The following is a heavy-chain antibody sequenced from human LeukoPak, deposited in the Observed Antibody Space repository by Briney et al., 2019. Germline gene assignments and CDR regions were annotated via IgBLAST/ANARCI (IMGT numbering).Heavy chain of an antibody. CDR3: VGGWQQLGTYHPRFDY. D-gene: IGHD6-13*01. Sequence: PGGSLRLSCAASGFTFSSYGMHWVRQAPGKGLEWVAFIRYDGSNKYYADSVKGRFTISRDNAKNSLYLQMNSLRAEDTAVYYCVGGWQQLGTYHPRFDYWGQGTLVTVSS. J-gene: IGHJ4*02. CDR2: IRYDGSNK. CDR1: GFTFSSYG. V-gene: IGHV3-30*02.